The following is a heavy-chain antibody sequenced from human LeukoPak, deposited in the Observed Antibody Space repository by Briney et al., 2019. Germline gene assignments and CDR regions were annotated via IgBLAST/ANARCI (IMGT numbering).Heavy chain of an antibody. D-gene: IGHD4-17*01. J-gene: IGHJ6*04. CDR1: GGSLIGYY. CDR3: ARHVYGEGMVV. CDR2: IHSSEGT. V-gene: IGHV4-59*08. Sequence: SETLSLTCTVSGGSLIGYYWGWIRQPPGRGLECIGYIHSSEGTAHNASLKSRLTILLDTSKNQFSLTLSFVTAADTAVYYCARHVYGEGMVVWGKGTTVTVSS.